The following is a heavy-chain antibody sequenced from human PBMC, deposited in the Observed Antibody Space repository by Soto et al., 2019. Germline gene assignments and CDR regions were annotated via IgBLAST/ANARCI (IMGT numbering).Heavy chain of an antibody. V-gene: IGHV3-64*01. CDR2: IRSNGGST. CDR1: GFTFSSYA. D-gene: IGHD4-17*01. CDR3: ARSVGVDYGGNSGYFDY. Sequence: EVQLVESGGGLFQPGGSLRLSCAASGFTFSSYAMHWVRQAPGKGLEYVSAIRSNGGSTYYANSVKGRFTISRDNSKNTLYHQMGSLRAEDMAVYYLARSVGVDYGGNSGYFDYWGQGTLVTVSS. J-gene: IGHJ4*02.